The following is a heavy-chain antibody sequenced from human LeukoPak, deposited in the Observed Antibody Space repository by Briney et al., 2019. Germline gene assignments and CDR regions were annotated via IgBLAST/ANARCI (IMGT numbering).Heavy chain of an antibody. CDR1: GFTFSNHW. CDR2: INFDGSAT. J-gene: IGHJ6*02. Sequence: PGGSLRISCAASGFTFSNHWMFWVRHAPGKGLVWVARINFDGSATTYADSVRGRFTISRDNAKNTLHLQMNSLRTDDTAVYFCARDRLGVVFHRPYYQYIMYLWGQGTTVTVSS. D-gene: IGHD3-22*01. CDR3: ARDRLGVVFHRPYYQYIMYL. V-gene: IGHV3-74*01.